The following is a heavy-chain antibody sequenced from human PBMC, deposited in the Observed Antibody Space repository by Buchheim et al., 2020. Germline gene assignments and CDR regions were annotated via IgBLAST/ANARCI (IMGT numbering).Heavy chain of an antibody. V-gene: IGHV3-11*06. CDR3: ARDLITIFGVARGYYGMDV. J-gene: IGHJ6*02. Sequence: QVQLVESGGVLVKPGGSLRLSCAASGFTLSDYYMSWIRQAPGKGLEWVSYISSSSSYTKYADYVKGRFTISRDNAKYSLYLQMNSLRAEDTAVYYCARDLITIFGVARGYYGMDVWGQGTT. D-gene: IGHD3-3*01. CDR1: GFTLSDYY. CDR2: ISSSSSYT.